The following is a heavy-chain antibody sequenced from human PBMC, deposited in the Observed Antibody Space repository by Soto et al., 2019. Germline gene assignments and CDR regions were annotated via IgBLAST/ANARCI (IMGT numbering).Heavy chain of an antibody. J-gene: IGHJ4*02. CDR2: IRDKGNSYAT. Sequence: GGSLRLSCAASGFTFSGSAMHWVRQASGKGLEWVGRIRDKGNSYATAYAASVKGRFTISRDDSKNTAYLEMNSLKTEDTAVYYCSSWIGVTIDHWGQGTQVTVSS. CDR1: GFTFSGSA. D-gene: IGHD3-22*01. V-gene: IGHV3-73*01. CDR3: SSWIGVTIDH.